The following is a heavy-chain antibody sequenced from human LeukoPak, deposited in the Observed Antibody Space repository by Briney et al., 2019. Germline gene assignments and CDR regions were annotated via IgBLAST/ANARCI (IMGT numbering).Heavy chain of an antibody. D-gene: IGHD2-2*01. V-gene: IGHV4-4*02. CDR2: VHLDGRT. CDR1: GGSVTSTNW. CDR3: ARHRYCNSSSCYAFDH. Sequence: SGTLSLTCGVSGGSVTSTNWWTWVRQPPGKGLEWIGEVHLDGRTNYNPSLESRLTISVDLSENHISLKLTSVTAADAAVYYCARHRYCNSSSCYAFDHWGQGTLVTVSS. J-gene: IGHJ4*02.